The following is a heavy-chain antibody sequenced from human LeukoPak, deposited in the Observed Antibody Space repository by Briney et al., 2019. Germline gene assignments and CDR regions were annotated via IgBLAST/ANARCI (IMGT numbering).Heavy chain of an antibody. CDR2: IIPIFGTA. J-gene: IGHJ5*02. CDR1: GYTFTGYY. V-gene: IGHV1-69*13. D-gene: IGHD2-2*02. Sequence: SVKVSCKASGYTFTGYYMHWVRQAPGQGLEWMGGIIPIFGTANYAQKFQGRVTITADESTSTAYMELSSLRSEDTVVYYCAKNSEFEVPAAIGGWFDPWGQGTLVTVSS. CDR3: AKNSEFEVPAAIGGWFDP.